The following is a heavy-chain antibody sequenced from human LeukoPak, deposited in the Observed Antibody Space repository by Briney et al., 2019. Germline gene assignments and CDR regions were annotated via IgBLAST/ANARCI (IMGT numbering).Heavy chain of an antibody. CDR3: ARLGGDYYGAGSYYNWFDP. CDR2: IYYSGST. V-gene: IGHV4-59*08. Sequence: SETLSLTCTVSGGSISSYYWSWIRQPPGKGLEWIGYIYYSGSTNYNPSLTSRVTISVDTSKNQFSLKLSSVTAADTAVYYCARLGGDYYGAGSYYNWFDPWGQGTLVTVSS. D-gene: IGHD3-10*01. J-gene: IGHJ5*02. CDR1: GGSISSYY.